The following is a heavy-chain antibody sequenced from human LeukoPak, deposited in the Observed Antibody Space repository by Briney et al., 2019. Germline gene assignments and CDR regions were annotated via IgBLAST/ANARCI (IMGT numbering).Heavy chain of an antibody. Sequence: SQTLSLTCAVSGGSISSGGYSWSWIRQPPGKGLEWIGYIYHSGSTYYNPSLKSRVTISVDRSKNQFSLKLSSVTAADTAVYYCARGTNYYDSSGYYNWYFGLWGRGTLVTVPS. CDR3: ARGTNYYDSSGYYNWYFGL. V-gene: IGHV4-30-2*01. CDR2: IYHSGST. D-gene: IGHD3-22*01. CDR1: GGSISSGGYS. J-gene: IGHJ2*01.